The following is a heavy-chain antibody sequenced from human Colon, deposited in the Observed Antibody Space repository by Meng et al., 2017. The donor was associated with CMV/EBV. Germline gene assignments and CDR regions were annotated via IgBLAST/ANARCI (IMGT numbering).Heavy chain of an antibody. CDR2: TYYRSKWFN. CDR3: ARDDTLFWGIAAGGGHYYYYGMDV. Sequence: SETLSLTCAVSGDSVSSNTAAWNWIRQSPSRGLEWLGRTYYRSKWFNDYAVSVKSRITISPDTSKNQFSLQLNSVTPEDTGLYYCARDDTLFWGIAAGGGHYYYYGMDVWGQGTTVTVSS. D-gene: IGHD6-13*01. CDR1: GDSVSSNTAA. V-gene: IGHV6-1*01. J-gene: IGHJ6*02.